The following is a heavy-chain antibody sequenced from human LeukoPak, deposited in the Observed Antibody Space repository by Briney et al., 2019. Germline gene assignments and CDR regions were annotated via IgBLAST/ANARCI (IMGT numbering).Heavy chain of an antibody. Sequence: SETLSLTCTVSGGSISSGGYYWSWIRQPPGKGLEWIGYIYYSGSTNYNPSLKSRVTISVDTSKNQFSLKLSSVTAADTAVYYCAREGDDYGDYEWFDPWGQGTLVTVSS. J-gene: IGHJ5*02. CDR2: IYYSGST. D-gene: IGHD4-17*01. CDR1: GGSISSGGYY. V-gene: IGHV4-61*08. CDR3: AREGDDYGDYEWFDP.